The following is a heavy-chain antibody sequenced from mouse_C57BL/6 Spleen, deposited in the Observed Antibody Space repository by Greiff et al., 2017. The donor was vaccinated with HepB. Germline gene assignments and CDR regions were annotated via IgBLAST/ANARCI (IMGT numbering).Heavy chain of an antibody. J-gene: IGHJ1*03. D-gene: IGHD2-2*01. V-gene: IGHV1-26*01. CDR2: INPNNGGT. CDR1: GYTFTDYY. Sequence: EVQLQQSGPELVKPGASVKISCKASGYTFTDYYMNWVKQSHGKSLEWIGDINPNNGGTSYNQKFKGKATLTVDKSSSTAYMELRSLTSEESAVYDWASGYEGNDAWYFDVWGTGTTVTVSS. CDR3: ASGYEGNDAWYFDV.